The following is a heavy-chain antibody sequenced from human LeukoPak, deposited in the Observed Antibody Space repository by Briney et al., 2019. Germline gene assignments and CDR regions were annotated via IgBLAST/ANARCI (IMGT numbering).Heavy chain of an antibody. J-gene: IGHJ6*03. CDR1: GGSISSYY. CDR2: IYYSGST. V-gene: IGHV4-59*01. D-gene: IGHD5-18*01. CDR3: ARDGGYSYGLVFGAGYYYYMDV. Sequence: SETLSLTCTVSGGSISSYYWSWIRQPPGKGLEWIGYIYYSGSTNYNPSLKSRVTISVDTSKNQFSLKLSSVTAADTAVYYCARDGGYSYGLVFGAGYYYYMDVWAKGPRSPSP.